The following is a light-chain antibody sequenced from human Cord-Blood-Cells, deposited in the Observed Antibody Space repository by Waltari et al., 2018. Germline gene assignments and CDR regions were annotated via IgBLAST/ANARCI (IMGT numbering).Light chain of an antibody. CDR2: AAS. Sequence: DIQMTQSPSSLSASVGDRVTITCRARQSISSYLNWDQQKPGKAPKLLIYAASSLQSGVPSRFSCIGSGTDFTLTISSLQPEDFATYYCQQSYSTPYTFGRGTKLEIK. CDR1: QSISSY. V-gene: IGKV1-39*01. J-gene: IGKJ2*01. CDR3: QQSYSTPYT.